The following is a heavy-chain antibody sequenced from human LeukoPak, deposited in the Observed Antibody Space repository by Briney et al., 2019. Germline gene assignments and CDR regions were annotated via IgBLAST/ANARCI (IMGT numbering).Heavy chain of an antibody. Sequence: GGSLRLSCAASGIAFSNYAMSWVRQAPGRGLEWVSDISGNGGRKYYADSVKGRFTISRDNSKSTLYLQMNSLRAEDTAVYYCAKDESGVGMAARPQWDYWGQGTLVTVSS. J-gene: IGHJ4*02. CDR3: AKDESGVGMAARPQWDY. CDR2: ISGNGGRK. D-gene: IGHD6-6*01. CDR1: GIAFSNYA. V-gene: IGHV3-23*01.